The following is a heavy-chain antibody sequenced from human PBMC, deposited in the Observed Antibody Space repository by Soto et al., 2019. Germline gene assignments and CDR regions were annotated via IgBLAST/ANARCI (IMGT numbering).Heavy chain of an antibody. CDR3: ARDGDSSGWYVNWFDP. D-gene: IGHD6-19*01. Sequence: ASVKVSCKASGYTFTSYGISWVRQAPGQGLEWMGWISAYNGNTNYAQKLQGRVTMTTDTSTSTAYMELRSLRSDDTAVYYCARDGDSSGWYVNWFDPWGQGTLVTVSS. V-gene: IGHV1-18*01. J-gene: IGHJ5*02. CDR1: GYTFTSYG. CDR2: ISAYNGNT.